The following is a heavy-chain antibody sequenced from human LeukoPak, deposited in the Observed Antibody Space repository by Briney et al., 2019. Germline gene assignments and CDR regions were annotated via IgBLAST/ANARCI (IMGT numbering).Heavy chain of an antibody. J-gene: IGHJ4*02. CDR2: IKSKTDGGTT. CDR1: GFTFSSYA. Sequence: GGSLRLSCAASGFTFSSYAMSWVRQAPGKGLEWVGRIKSKTDGGTTDYAAPVKGRFTISRDDSKNTLYLQMNSLKTEDTAVYYCTTDEIPNYYGSGSYYTVDYWGQGTLVTVSS. D-gene: IGHD3-10*01. V-gene: IGHV3-15*01. CDR3: TTDEIPNYYGSGSYYTVDY.